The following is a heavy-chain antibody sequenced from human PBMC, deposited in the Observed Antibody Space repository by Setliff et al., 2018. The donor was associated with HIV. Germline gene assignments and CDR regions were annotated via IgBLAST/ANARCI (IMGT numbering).Heavy chain of an antibody. J-gene: IGHJ4*02. CDR3: ARAHHDFWSGYCPFDS. V-gene: IGHV4-31*03. CDR2: IHYSGST. Sequence: NPSETLSLTCTVSGDSISSGSYYWSWIRQHPGKGLEWIGYIHYSGSTHYNPSLDSRLTISVDTSQNRFSLKLSSVTAADTAVYFCARAHHDFWSGYCPFDSWGQGTLVTVSS. D-gene: IGHD3-3*01. CDR1: GDSISSGSYY.